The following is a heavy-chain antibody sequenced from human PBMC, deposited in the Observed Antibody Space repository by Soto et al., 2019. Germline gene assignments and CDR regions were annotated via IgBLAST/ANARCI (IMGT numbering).Heavy chain of an antibody. Sequence: SETLSLTCTVSGGSISSGGYYWSWIRQHPGKGLEWIGYIYYSGSTYYNPSLKSRATISVDTSKNQFSLKLSSVTAAYTAVYYCASHCSGGSCYSRDYWGQGTLVTVSS. D-gene: IGHD2-15*01. CDR2: IYYSGST. V-gene: IGHV4-31*03. J-gene: IGHJ4*02. CDR1: GGSISSGGYY. CDR3: ASHCSGGSCYSRDY.